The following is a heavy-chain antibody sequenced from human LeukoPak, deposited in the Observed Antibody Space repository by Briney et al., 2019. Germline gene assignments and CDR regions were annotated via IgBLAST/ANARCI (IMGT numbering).Heavy chain of an antibody. Sequence: PGGSLRLSCAASGFTVSSNYMSWVRQAPGKGLEWVSVIYSGGSTYYADSVKGRFTISRDNSKNTLYLQMNSLRAEDTAVYYCARDFSLMIVVTRGAFDIWGQGTMVTVSS. CDR2: IYSGGST. V-gene: IGHV3-66*01. J-gene: IGHJ3*02. CDR3: ARDFSLMIVVTRGAFDI. CDR1: GFTVSSNY. D-gene: IGHD3-22*01.